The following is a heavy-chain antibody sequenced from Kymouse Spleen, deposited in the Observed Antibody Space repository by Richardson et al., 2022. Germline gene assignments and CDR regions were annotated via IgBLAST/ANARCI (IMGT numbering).Heavy chain of an antibody. J-gene: IGHJ4*02. D-gene: IGHD3-10*01. CDR1: GGSISSGGYY. V-gene: IGHV4-31*03. Sequence: QVQLQESGPGLVKPSQTLSLTCTVSGGSISSGGYYWSWIRQHPGKGLEWIGYIYYSGSTYYNPSLKSRVTISVDTSKNQFSLKLSSVTAADTAVYYCARITMVRGVIIPPYFDYWGQGTLVTVSS. CDR3: ARITMVRGVIIPPYFDY. CDR2: IYYSGST.